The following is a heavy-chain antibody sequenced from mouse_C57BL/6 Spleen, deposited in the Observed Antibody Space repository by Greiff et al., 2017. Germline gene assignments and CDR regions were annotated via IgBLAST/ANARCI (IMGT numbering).Heavy chain of an antibody. D-gene: IGHD2-1*01. V-gene: IGHV1-63*01. CDR3: ARVDGNYDYAMCY. Sequence: QVQPQQPGAELVRPGTSVKMSCKASGYTFTNYWIGWAKQRPGHGLEWIGDIYPGGGYTNYNEKFKGKATLTADKSSSTAYMQFSSLTSEDSAIYYCARVDGNYDYAMCYWGQGTSVTVSS. J-gene: IGHJ4*01. CDR1: GYTFTNYW. CDR2: IYPGGGYT.